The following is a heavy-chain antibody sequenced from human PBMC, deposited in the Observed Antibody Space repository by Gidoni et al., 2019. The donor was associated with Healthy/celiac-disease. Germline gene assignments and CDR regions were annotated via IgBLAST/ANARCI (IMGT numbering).Heavy chain of an antibody. Sequence: QVQLQESGPGLVKPSETLSLTCTVPGGSLSSYYWSWIRQPPGKGLEWIGYIYYSGSTNYNPSLKSRVTISVDTSKNQFSLKLSSVTAADTAVYYCARERDEDCSGGSCYSRWFDPWGQGTLVTVSS. D-gene: IGHD2-15*01. J-gene: IGHJ5*02. CDR1: GGSLSSYY. CDR2: IYYSGST. V-gene: IGHV4-59*01. CDR3: ARERDEDCSGGSCYSRWFDP.